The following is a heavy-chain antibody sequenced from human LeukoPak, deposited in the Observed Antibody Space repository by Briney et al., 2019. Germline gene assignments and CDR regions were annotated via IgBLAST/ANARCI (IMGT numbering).Heavy chain of an antibody. Sequence: GGSLRLSCEASGFTFSDSYMSWLRQPPGKGLESISYIGPSGNFINYADSVKGRSTISRDNAKKSLYLQINSLRAEDTAVYYCSRDPRVLDYWGQGTLVTVSS. CDR2: IGPSGNFI. V-gene: IGHV3-11*01. J-gene: IGHJ4*02. CDR3: SRDPRVLDY. CDR1: GFTFSDSY.